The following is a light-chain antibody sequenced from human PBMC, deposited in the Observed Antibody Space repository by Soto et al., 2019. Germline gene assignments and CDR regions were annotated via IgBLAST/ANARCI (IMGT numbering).Light chain of an antibody. V-gene: IGKV3-20*01. CDR1: QSVSSSY. CDR2: GAS. CDR3: LQYGSSPGT. Sequence: EIVLTQSPGTLSLSPGERATLSCRASQSVSSSYLAWYQQKPGQAPRLLIYGASIRATGIPDRFSGSGSGTDFTLTISRLEPEDFAVYYCLQYGSSPGTFGQGTKVEIK. J-gene: IGKJ1*01.